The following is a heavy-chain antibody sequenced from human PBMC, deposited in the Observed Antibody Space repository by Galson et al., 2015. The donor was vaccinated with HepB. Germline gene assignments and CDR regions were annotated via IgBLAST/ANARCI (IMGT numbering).Heavy chain of an antibody. J-gene: IGHJ3*02. CDR3: AAVGVVVMDAFDI. D-gene: IGHD3-22*01. V-gene: IGHV1-58*01. Sequence: SVKVSCKASGFTFTSSAVQWVRQARGQRLEWIGWIVVGSGNTNYAQKFQERVTITRDMSTSTAYMELSSLRSEDTAVYYCAAVGVVVMDAFDIWGQGTMVTVSS. CDR1: GFTFTSSA. CDR2: IVVGSGNT.